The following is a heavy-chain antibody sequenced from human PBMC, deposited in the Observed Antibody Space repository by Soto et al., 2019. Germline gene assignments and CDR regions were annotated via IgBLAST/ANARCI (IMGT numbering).Heavy chain of an antibody. D-gene: IGHD2-2*01. CDR1: GGTISSYY. CDR3: ERLVCNCRRTSCLDY. Sequence: SETLSLTCTVSGGTISSYYWSWIRQPPGKGLEWIGYIYYSGSTNYNPSLKSRATISVDTSKNQFSLKLSSVTAADTDVYYCERLVCNCRRTSCLDYWGQGALVTVSS. V-gene: IGHV4-59*08. CDR2: IYYSGST. J-gene: IGHJ4*02.